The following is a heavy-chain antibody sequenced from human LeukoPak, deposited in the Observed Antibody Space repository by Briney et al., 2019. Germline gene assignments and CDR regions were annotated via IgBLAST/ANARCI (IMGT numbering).Heavy chain of an antibody. CDR1: GFTFSSYA. CDR3: ASSYYDFWSGYHRLDY. D-gene: IGHD3-3*01. V-gene: IGHV3-23*01. CDR2: ISGSGGST. Sequence: GGSLRLSCAASGFTFSSYAMSWVRQAPGEGLEWVSAISGSGGSTYYADSVKGRFTISRDNSKNTLYLQMNSLRAEDTAVYYCASSYYDFWSGYHRLDYWGQGTLVTVSS. J-gene: IGHJ4*02.